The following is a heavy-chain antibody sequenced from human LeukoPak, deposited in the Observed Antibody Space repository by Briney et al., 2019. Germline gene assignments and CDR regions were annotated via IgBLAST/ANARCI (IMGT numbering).Heavy chain of an antibody. Sequence: GRSLRLSCAASGFTFSSYGMHWVRQAPGKGLEWVAVISYDGSNKYYADSVKGRFTISRDNSKNTLYLQMNRLRAEDTAVYYCALAVADYFDYWGQGTLVTVSS. D-gene: IGHD6-19*01. CDR3: ALAVADYFDY. CDR1: GFTFSSYG. CDR2: ISYDGSNK. J-gene: IGHJ4*02. V-gene: IGHV3-30*03.